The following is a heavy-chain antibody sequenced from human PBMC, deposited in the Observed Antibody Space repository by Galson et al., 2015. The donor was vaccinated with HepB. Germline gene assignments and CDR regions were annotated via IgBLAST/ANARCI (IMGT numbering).Heavy chain of an antibody. D-gene: IGHD1-26*01. J-gene: IGHJ4*02. CDR1: GFTFSTYN. V-gene: IGHV3-48*02. CDR2: ISSRSGAI. CDR3: ARESSGSYSSDY. Sequence: SLRLSCAAAGFTFSTYNMIWVRQAPGKGLEWISSISSRSGAIYYADSVKGRFTISRDNAKNSLYLQMNSLRDEDTAVYYCARESSGSYSSDYWGQGTLVTVSS.